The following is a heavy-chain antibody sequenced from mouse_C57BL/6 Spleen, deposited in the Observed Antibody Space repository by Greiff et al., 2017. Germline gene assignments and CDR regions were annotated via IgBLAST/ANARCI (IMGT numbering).Heavy chain of an antibody. V-gene: IGHV1-59*01. CDR2: IDPSDSYT. CDR1: GYTFTSYW. D-gene: IGHD2-5*01. CDR3: ASYYSNYGDD. J-gene: IGHJ2*01. Sequence: QVQLKQPGAELVRPGTSVKLSCKASGYTFTSYWMHWVKQRPGQGLEWIGVIDPSDSYTNYNQKFKGKATLTVDTSSSTAYMQLSSLTSEDSAVYYCASYYSNYGDDWGKGTTLTVSS.